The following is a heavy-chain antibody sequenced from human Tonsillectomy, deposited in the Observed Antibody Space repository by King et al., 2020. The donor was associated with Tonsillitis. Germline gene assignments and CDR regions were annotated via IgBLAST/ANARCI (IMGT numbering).Heavy chain of an antibody. CDR3: ASQYYDYVWGSYYYFDH. CDR2: ISSSSSII. CDR1: GFTFSTYS. J-gene: IGHJ4*02. V-gene: IGHV3-48*02. Sequence: VQLVESGGGLVQPGGSLRLSCAASGFTFSTYSMNWVRQAPGKGLEWVSYISSSSSIICYADSVKGRFTISRDNAKNSLYLQMNSLRDEDTAVYYCASQYYDYVWGSYYYFDHWGQGTLVTVSS. D-gene: IGHD3-16*01.